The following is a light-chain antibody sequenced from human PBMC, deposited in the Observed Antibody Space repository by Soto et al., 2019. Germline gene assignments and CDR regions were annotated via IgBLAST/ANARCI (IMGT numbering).Light chain of an antibody. J-gene: IGKJ1*01. CDR2: DSS. Sequence: EIVLTQSPATLSLSPGERATLSCRASQSITGYLAWYQQKSGQAPGLLIYDSSNRATGIPARFSGSGSGTDFTLTISSLEPEDFAVYYCLQRSAWPWTFGQGTKVEI. V-gene: IGKV3-11*01. CDR3: LQRSAWPWT. CDR1: QSITGY.